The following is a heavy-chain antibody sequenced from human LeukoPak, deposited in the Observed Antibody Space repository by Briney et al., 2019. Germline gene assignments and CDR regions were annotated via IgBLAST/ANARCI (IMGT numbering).Heavy chain of an antibody. Sequence: QTGRSLRLSCAASGFTFSSYGMPWVRQAPGKGLEWVAVIWYDGSNKYYADSVKGRFTISRDNSKNTLYLQMNSLRAEDTAVYYCARARPWTSYYYYGMDVWGQGTTVTVS. CDR2: IWYDGSNK. J-gene: IGHJ6*02. CDR1: GFTFSSYG. CDR3: ARARPWTSYYYYGMDV. V-gene: IGHV3-33*01. D-gene: IGHD3/OR15-3a*01.